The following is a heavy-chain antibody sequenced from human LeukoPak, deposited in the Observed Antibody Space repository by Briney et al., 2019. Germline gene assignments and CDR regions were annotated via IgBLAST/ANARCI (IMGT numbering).Heavy chain of an antibody. D-gene: IGHD3-3*01. CDR1: GYTFTSYD. CDR2: IIPILRIA. J-gene: IGHJ6*02. CDR3: ARGNRGYYWTMDV. Sequence: SVKVSCKASGYTFTSYDINWVRQATGQGLEWLGRIIPILRIANYAQKFQGRVTITADKSTSTAYMGLSSLRSEDTAVYYCARGNRGYYWTMDVWGQGTTVTVSS. V-gene: IGHV1-69*04.